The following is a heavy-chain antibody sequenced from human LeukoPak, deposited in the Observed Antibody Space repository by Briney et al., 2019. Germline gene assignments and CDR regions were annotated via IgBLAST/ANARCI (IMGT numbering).Heavy chain of an antibody. CDR2: INPSGGST. V-gene: IGHV1-46*01. CDR3: ARDLTPVVGATTFDY. J-gene: IGHJ4*02. D-gene: IGHD1-26*01. CDR1: GYTFTSYY. Sequence: ASVKVSCKASGYTFTSYYMHWVRQAPGRGLEWMGIINPSGGSTSYAQKFQGRVIMTRDTSTSTVYMELSSLRSEDMAVYYCARDLTPVVGATTFDYWGQGTLVTVSS.